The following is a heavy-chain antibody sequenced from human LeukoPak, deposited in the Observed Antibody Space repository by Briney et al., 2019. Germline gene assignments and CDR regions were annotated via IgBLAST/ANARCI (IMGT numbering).Heavy chain of an antibody. CDR1: GYTFTGHY. Sequence: ASVKVSCKASGYTFTGHYMHWVRQAPGQGLEWMGWINPNSGGTNYAQKFQGRVTMTRDTSISTAYMELSRLRSDDTAVYYCARTGDIVLMVYPQYFQHWGQGTLVTVSS. D-gene: IGHD2-8*01. CDR3: ARTGDIVLMVYPQYFQH. CDR2: INPNSGGT. J-gene: IGHJ1*01. V-gene: IGHV1-2*02.